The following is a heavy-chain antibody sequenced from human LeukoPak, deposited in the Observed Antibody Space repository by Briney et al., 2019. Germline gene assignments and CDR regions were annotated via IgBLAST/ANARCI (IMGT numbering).Heavy chain of an antibody. CDR1: GFTFSSYA. Sequence: PGGSLRLPCAASGFTFSSYAMTWVRQAPGKGLEWVSVISGSGGRTYYADSVKGRFTISRDNSKNTLYLQMNSLRAEDTAVYYCAGSIAVAGTIDYWGQGTLVTVSS. CDR2: ISGSGGRT. V-gene: IGHV3-23*01. CDR3: AGSIAVAGTIDY. J-gene: IGHJ4*02. D-gene: IGHD6-19*01.